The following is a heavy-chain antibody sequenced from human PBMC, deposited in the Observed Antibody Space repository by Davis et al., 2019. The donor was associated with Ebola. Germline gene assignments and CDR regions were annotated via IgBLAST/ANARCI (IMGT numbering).Heavy chain of an antibody. CDR3: AREIGPGAVAGTGWFDP. V-gene: IGHV4-59*11. Sequence: PSETLSLTCTVSGGSISSHYWSWIRQPPGKGLEWIGYIYYSGSTNYNPSLKSRVTISVDTSKNQFSLKLSSVTAADTAVYYCAREIGPGAVAGTGWFDPWGQGTLVTVSS. CDR2: IYYSGST. J-gene: IGHJ5*02. D-gene: IGHD6-19*01. CDR1: GGSISSHY.